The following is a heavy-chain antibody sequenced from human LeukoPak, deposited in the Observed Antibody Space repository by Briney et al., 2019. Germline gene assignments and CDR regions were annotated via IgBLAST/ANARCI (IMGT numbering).Heavy chain of an antibody. CDR3: ARAAYYYDSSGYIDY. Sequence: GSLRLSCAASGFTFSSYGMHWVRQAPGKGLEWVAVISYDGSNKYYADSVKGRFTISRDNSKNTLYLQMNSLRAEDTAVYYCARAAYYYDSSGYIDYWGQGTLVTVSS. J-gene: IGHJ4*02. CDR2: ISYDGSNK. CDR1: GFTFSSYG. D-gene: IGHD3-22*01. V-gene: IGHV3-30*03.